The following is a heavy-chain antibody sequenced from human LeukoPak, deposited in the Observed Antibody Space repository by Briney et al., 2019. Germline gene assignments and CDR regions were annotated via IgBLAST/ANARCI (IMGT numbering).Heavy chain of an antibody. J-gene: IGHJ4*02. CDR3: VPGSH. D-gene: IGHD1-26*01. CDR1: GFTFSSYS. CDR2: IKEDGSEK. V-gene: IGHV3-7*02. Sequence: GGSLRLSCAASGFTFSSYSMNWVRQAPGKGLEWVANIKEDGSEKYYVDSVKGRFTISRENAKNSLYLQMNSLRAEDTAVYYCVPGSHWGQGTRVTVSS.